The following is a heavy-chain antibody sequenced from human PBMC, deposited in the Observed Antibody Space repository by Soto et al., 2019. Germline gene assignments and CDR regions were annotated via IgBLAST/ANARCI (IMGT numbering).Heavy chain of an antibody. V-gene: IGHV4-34*01. CDR1: GGSFSGYY. CDR2: INHSGST. Sequence: QVQLQQWGAGLLKPSETLSLTCAVYGGSFSGYYWSWIRQPPGKGLEWIGEINHSGSTNYNPSLKSRVTISVDTSKNQFSLKLSSVTAADTAVNYCARGRGSYFDYWGQGTLVTVSS. D-gene: IGHD6-25*01. J-gene: IGHJ4*02. CDR3: ARGRGSYFDY.